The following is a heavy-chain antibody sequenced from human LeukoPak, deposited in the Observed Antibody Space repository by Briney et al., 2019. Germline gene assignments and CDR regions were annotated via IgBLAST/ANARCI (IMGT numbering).Heavy chain of an antibody. CDR2: ISVNGGST. J-gene: IGHJ4*02. CDR1: GFTFSNYA. CDR3: AKDLAYGDYGTPWDYFDY. V-gene: IGHV3-23*01. D-gene: IGHD4-17*01. Sequence: GGSLRLSCAASGFTFSNYAMSWVRQTPGKGLEWVSTISVNGGSTYSADSVKGRFTISRDNSKNTLYLQMNSLRAEDTAVYYCAKDLAYGDYGTPWDYFDYWGQGTLVTVSS.